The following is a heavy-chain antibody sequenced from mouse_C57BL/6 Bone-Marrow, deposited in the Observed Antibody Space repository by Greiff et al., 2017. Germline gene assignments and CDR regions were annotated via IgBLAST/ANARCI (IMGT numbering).Heavy chain of an antibody. CDR3: SSFDGNYFDF. CDR1: GFNIKDDY. D-gene: IGHD2-3*01. Sequence: VQLQQSGAELVRPGASVKLSCTASGFNIKDDYIHWVKQRPEQGLEWIGWIDPESGDTEYASKFQGKATITSDTSSNTAYLQLSSLTSEDTAVYYCSSFDGNYFDFWGQGTPPTVAS. CDR2: IDPESGDT. V-gene: IGHV14-4*01. J-gene: IGHJ2*01.